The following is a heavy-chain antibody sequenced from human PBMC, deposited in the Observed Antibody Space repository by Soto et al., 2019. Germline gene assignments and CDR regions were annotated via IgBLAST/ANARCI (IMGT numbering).Heavy chain of an antibody. CDR2: ISYDGSNK. Sequence: PGGSLRLSCAASGFTFSSYGMHWVRQAPGKGLEWVAVISYDGSNKYYADSVKGRSTISRDNSKNTLYLQMNSLRAEDTAVYYCAKDSIDYYDSSGYYLYYYYGMDVWGQGTTVTVSS. J-gene: IGHJ6*02. CDR1: GFTFSSYG. CDR3: AKDSIDYYDSSGYYLYYYYGMDV. D-gene: IGHD3-22*01. V-gene: IGHV3-30*18.